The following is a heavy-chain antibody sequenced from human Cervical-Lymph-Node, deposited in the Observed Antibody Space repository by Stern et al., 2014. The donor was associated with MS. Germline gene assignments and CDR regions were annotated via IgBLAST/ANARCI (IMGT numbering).Heavy chain of an antibody. V-gene: IGHV1-2*06. J-gene: IGHJ3*01. D-gene: IGHD3-3*01. CDR2: INPKSGAT. CDR3: ARGPKFGAFDV. CDR1: GYTFVAYF. Sequence: QMQLVQSETEVKKPGASVRVSCKTSGYTFVAYFLYWVRQAPGQGPEWMARINPKSGATDYAEKFQDRVTLTRDTSLNTTYMEVSRLTSEDTAMYYCARGPKFGAFDVWGQGTIVSVSA.